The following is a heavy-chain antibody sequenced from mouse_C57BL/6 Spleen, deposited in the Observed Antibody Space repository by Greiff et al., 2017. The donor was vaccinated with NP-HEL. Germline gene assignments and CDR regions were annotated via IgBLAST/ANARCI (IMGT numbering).Heavy chain of an antibody. V-gene: IGHV1-55*01. CDR2: IYPGSGST. Sequence: QVQLKQPGAELVKPGASVKMSCKASGYTFTSYWITWVKQRPGQGLEWIGDIYPGSGSTNYNEKFKSKATLTVDTSSSTAYMQLSSLTSEDSAVYYCARIYYDYAMDYWGQGTSVTVSS. CDR1: GYTFTSYW. CDR3: ARIYYDYAMDY. J-gene: IGHJ4*01. D-gene: IGHD2-4*01.